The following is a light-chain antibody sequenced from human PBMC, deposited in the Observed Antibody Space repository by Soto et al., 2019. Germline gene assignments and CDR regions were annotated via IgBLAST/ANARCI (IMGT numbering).Light chain of an antibody. V-gene: IGKV3-15*01. Sequence: EIVMTQSPATLSVSPGERATLSCMASQSVSRNLAWYQQKPGQAPRLLIYGASTRATGIPARFSGSRSGTEFPLTISSLQYEDFAVYFCQQYDNWPPTFGQGTRLEIK. CDR1: QSVSRN. J-gene: IGKJ5*01. CDR3: QQYDNWPPT. CDR2: GAS.